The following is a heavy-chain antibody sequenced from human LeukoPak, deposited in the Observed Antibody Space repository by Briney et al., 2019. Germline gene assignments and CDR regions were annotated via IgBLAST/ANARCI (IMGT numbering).Heavy chain of an antibody. CDR3: ARDHLAVASRFDY. Sequence: SETLSLTCIVSGGSISSSAYYWGWIRQPPGKGLEWIGYIYYSGSTYYNPPLKSRVTISVDTSKNQFSLKLSSVTAADTAVYYCARDHLAVASRFDYWGQGTLVTVSS. CDR1: GGSISSSAYY. J-gene: IGHJ4*02. D-gene: IGHD6-19*01. V-gene: IGHV4-30-4*08. CDR2: IYYSGST.